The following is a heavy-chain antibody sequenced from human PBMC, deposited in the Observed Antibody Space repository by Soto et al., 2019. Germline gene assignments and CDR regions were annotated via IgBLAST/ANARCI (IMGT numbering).Heavy chain of an antibody. Sequence: KPSETLSLTCTVSGGSISSGGYYWSWIRQHPGKGLEWIGYIYYSGSTYYNPSLKSRVTISVDTSKNQFSLKLSSVTAADTAVYYCARLDRTRLLFDYWGQGTLVTVSS. J-gene: IGHJ4*02. CDR1: GGSISSGGYY. V-gene: IGHV4-31*03. CDR2: IYYSGST. D-gene: IGHD5-18*01. CDR3: ARLDRTRLLFDY.